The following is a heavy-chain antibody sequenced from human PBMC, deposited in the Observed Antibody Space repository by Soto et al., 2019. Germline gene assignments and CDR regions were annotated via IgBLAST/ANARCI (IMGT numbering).Heavy chain of an antibody. V-gene: IGHV1-3*01. CDR3: ARASPTHNWNDLDWFDP. D-gene: IGHD1-1*01. Sequence: ASVKVSCKASGYTFTSYAMHWVRQAPGQRLEWMGWINAGNGNTKYSQKFQGRVTITRDTSASTAYMELSSLRSEDTAVYYCARASPTHNWNDLDWFDPWGQGTLVTVSS. CDR1: GYTFTSYA. CDR2: INAGNGNT. J-gene: IGHJ5*02.